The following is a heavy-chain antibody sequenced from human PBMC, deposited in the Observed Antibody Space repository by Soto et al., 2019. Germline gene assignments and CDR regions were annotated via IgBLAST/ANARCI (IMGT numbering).Heavy chain of an antibody. CDR1: GYTFTVYY. J-gene: IGHJ6*02. CDR3: ARGNVLRFLEWLPTHYYGMDV. CDR2: INPNSGGT. V-gene: IGHV1-2*04. Sequence: ASVKVSCKASGYTFTVYYMHWVRQAPGQGLEWMGWINPNSGGTNYAQKFQGWVTMTRDTSISTAYMELSRLRSDDTAVYYCARGNVLRFLEWLPTHYYGMDVWGQGTTVTVSS. D-gene: IGHD3-3*01.